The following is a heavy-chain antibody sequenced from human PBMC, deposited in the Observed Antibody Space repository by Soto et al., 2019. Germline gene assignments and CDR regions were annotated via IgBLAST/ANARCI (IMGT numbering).Heavy chain of an antibody. Sequence: RGSLRLSCAGSGFTFSSYAMSWVRQAPGKGLEWVSAISRSSNTIYYADSVKGRFTISRDNAKNTLYLQMNSLRDEDTAVYYCARGTYYSDSNGYYYFDYWGPGTLVTVSS. J-gene: IGHJ4*02. CDR1: GFTFSSYA. CDR3: ARGTYYSDSNGYYYFDY. D-gene: IGHD3-22*01. CDR2: ISRSSNTI. V-gene: IGHV3-48*02.